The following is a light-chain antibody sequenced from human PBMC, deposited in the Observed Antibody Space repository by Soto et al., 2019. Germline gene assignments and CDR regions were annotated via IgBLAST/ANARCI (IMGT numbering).Light chain of an antibody. Sequence: DLQMTQSPSTLSASVGDRVTITCRASQSISTWLAWYQQKPGKAPKLLIYDASSLESGVPSRFRGSGSGTQFTITITSLQPDDFATYYCQQYNSYSYTFGQGTKLEIK. CDR2: DAS. CDR1: QSISTW. J-gene: IGKJ2*01. CDR3: QQYNSYSYT. V-gene: IGKV1-5*01.